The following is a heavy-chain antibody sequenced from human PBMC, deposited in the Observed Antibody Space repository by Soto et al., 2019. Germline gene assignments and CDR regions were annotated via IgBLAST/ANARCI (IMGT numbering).Heavy chain of an antibody. J-gene: IGHJ5*02. CDR2: IKVDSGYT. CDR1: GYPFIKYG. Sequence: QLQLVQSAAEVKKPGASVRVSCKAYGYPFIKYGISWIRQAPEQGLEWMGWIKVDSGYTNYAQKFQGRVTMTADTSSDTAFMELRSLILDDTAVYFCATSYDTGVDPWGQGTLVSVSS. V-gene: IGHV1-18*04. D-gene: IGHD3-9*01. CDR3: ATSYDTGVDP.